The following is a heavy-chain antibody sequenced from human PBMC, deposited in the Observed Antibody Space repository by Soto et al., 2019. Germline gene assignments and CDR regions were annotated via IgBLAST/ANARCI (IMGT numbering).Heavy chain of an antibody. D-gene: IGHD3-10*01. CDR1: GYTFIDYY. V-gene: IGHV1-2*04. J-gene: IGHJ4*02. CDR2: INPNSGGT. Sequence: GASVKVSCKASGYTFIDYYMHWVRQAPGQGLEWMGWINPNSGGTNYAQNFQGWVTMTRDTSISTAYMELSSLRSEDTAVYYCARGSGLTYFDYWGQGTLVTVSS. CDR3: ARGSGLTYFDY.